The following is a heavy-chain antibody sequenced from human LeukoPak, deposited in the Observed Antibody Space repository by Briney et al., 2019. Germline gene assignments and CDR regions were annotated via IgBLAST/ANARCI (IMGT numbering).Heavy chain of an antibody. V-gene: IGHV4-39*01. CDR2: IYYGGST. D-gene: IGHD1-26*01. CDR1: VGSIINSSYY. Sequence: PSETLSLTCTFSVGSIINSSYYWRWLRQPPGKGLAWLGTIYYGGSTYYNPSLKSRVTISVDTSKNQFSLKLNSVTAADTAVYYCARQHAPDSGSNYYFDLWGRGTQVTVSS. J-gene: IGHJ2*01. CDR3: ARQHAPDSGSNYYFDL.